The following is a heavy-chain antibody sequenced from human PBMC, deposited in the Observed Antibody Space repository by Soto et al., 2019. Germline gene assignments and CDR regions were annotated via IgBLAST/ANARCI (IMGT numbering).Heavy chain of an antibody. D-gene: IGHD3-16*01. CDR3: ARDLWGVGVPGP. J-gene: IGHJ5*02. V-gene: IGHV3-48*01. CDR1: GFTFSSYS. CDR2: ISTSSSTI. Sequence: EVQLVDSGGGLVQPGGSLRLSCAASGFTFSSYSMKWVRQAPGKGLEWVSYISTSSSTIYYEDSVKGRFTIARDNAKNPLYQQTNSLGAEDTAVYYCARDLWGVGVPGPWGQGTLVTVSS.